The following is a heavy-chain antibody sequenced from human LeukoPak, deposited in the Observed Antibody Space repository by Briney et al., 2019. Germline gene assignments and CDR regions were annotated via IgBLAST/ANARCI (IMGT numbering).Heavy chain of an antibody. Sequence: GGSLRLSCGASGLTFSSHAMSWVRQAPGKGLEWVSAISGSGGYTYYADSVKGRFTISRDNAKNSLYLQMNSLRAEDTAVYYCARDSAYDRDYWGQGTLVTVFS. V-gene: IGHV3-23*01. CDR1: GLTFSSHA. J-gene: IGHJ4*02. CDR2: ISGSGGYT. D-gene: IGHD3-3*01. CDR3: ARDSAYDRDY.